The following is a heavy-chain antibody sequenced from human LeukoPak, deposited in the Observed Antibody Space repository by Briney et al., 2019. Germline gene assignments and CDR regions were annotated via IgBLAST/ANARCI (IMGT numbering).Heavy chain of an antibody. CDR1: GFSFSSYG. D-gene: IGHD3-10*01. J-gene: IGHJ4*02. V-gene: IGHV3-30*03. CDR3: ARVGYYGSGTEPYYFDY. Sequence: GGSLRLSCAASGFSFSSYGMSWFRQAPGKGLEWVALISYDGSNNYYADSVKGRFTISRDNSKNTLYLQMNSLRAEDTAVYYCARVGYYGSGTEPYYFDYWGQGTLVTVSS. CDR2: ISYDGSNN.